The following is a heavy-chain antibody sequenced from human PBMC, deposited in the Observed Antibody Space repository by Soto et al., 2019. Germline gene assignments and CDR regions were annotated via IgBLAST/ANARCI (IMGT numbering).Heavy chain of an antibody. CDR2: IIAYNGNT. Sequence: GASVKVSCKAAGYTFTSYGISWVRQAPGQGLEWMGWIIAYNGNTNYAQKLQGRVTMTTDTSTSTAYMELRSLRSDDTAVYYCARNYYDSSGYYYPPLLWGQGTLVTVSS. CDR3: ARNYYDSSGYYYPPLL. CDR1: GYTFTSYG. D-gene: IGHD3-22*01. J-gene: IGHJ4*02. V-gene: IGHV1-18*04.